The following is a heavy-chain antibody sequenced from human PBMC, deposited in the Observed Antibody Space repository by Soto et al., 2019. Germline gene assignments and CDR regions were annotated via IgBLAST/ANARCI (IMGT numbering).Heavy chain of an antibody. D-gene: IGHD2-2*01. J-gene: IGHJ5*02. CDR3: ARSSPPRPRNCSSTSCRRVSFWFDP. V-gene: IGHV4-31*03. CDR2: IYHSGIT. Sequence: SETLSLTCSVSGGSISSDGYYWSWIRQHPEKGLGWIAYIYHSGITYYHPSLQSRVNMSIDTSKNQFSLKLSSVTAADTAVYYCARSSPPRPRNCSSTSCRRVSFWFDPWGQGTLVTVSS. CDR1: GGSISSDGYY.